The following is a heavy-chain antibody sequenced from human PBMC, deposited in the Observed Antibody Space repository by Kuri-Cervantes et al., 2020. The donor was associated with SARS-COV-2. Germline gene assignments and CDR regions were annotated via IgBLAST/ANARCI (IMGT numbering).Heavy chain of an antibody. D-gene: IGHD2-15*01. V-gene: IGHV4-38-2*02. J-gene: IGHJ4*02. CDR3: ARHNNCSGGSCYAGPFDY. Sequence: SETLSLTCTVSGYSISSGYYWGWIRQPPGKGLEWIGSIFYNGDTYYNPSLKSRVTISVDTSKNQFSLKLSSVTAADTAVYYCARHNNCSGGSCYAGPFDYWGQGTLVTVSS. CDR2: IFYNGDT. CDR1: GYSISSGYY.